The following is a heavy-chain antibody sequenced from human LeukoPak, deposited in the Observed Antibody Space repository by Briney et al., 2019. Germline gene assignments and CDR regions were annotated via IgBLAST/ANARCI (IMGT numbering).Heavy chain of an antibody. CDR3: ARGHRGLGY. CDR2: IYYTGTT. Sequence: SETLSLTCTVSGASISDYYWSWIRQPTGKGLEWIGYIYYTGTTNYNPSLKSRVTISVDTSKNQFSLKLTSVTAADTAVYYCARGHRGLGYWGQGTLVSVSS. V-gene: IGHV4-59*01. CDR1: GASISDYY. J-gene: IGHJ4*02.